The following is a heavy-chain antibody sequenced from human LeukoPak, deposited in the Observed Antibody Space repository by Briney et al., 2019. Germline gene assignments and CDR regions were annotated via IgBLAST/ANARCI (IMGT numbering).Heavy chain of an antibody. CDR3: ARGSEVVTAIPWYFDY. D-gene: IGHD2-21*02. CDR1: GFTFDDFG. CDR2: INWNGGNT. Sequence: GGSLRLSCAASGFTFDDFGMSWVRQAPGKGLEWVSGINWNGGNTGYADSVKGRFTISRDNGKNSLYLQMNSLRAEDTALYYCARGSEVVTAIPWYFDYWGQGTLVTVSS. J-gene: IGHJ4*02. V-gene: IGHV3-20*04.